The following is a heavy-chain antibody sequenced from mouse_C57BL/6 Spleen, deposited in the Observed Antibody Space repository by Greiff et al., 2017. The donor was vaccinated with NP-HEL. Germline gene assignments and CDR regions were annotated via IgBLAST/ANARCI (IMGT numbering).Heavy chain of an antibody. D-gene: IGHD1-1*01. V-gene: IGHV1-81*01. CDR3: ARFPHYYGENYFDY. CDR1: GYTFTSYG. Sequence: QVQLQQSGAELARPGASVKLSCKASGYTFTSYGISWVKQRTGQGLEWIGEIYPRSGNTYYNEKFKGKATLTADKSSSTAYMELRSLTSEDSAVYFCARFPHYYGENYFDYWGQGTTLTVSS. CDR2: IYPRSGNT. J-gene: IGHJ2*01.